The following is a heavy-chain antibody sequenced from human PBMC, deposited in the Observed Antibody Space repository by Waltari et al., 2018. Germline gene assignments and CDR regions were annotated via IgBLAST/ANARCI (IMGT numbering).Heavy chain of an antibody. CDR2: IYSGGST. J-gene: IGHJ6*02. V-gene: IGHV3-53*01. CDR3: ARDPGPMVRGVIPYYYYYGMDV. D-gene: IGHD3-10*01. Sequence: EVQLVESGGGLIQPGGSLRLSCAASGFTVSSNYMSWVRQAPGKGLEWVSVIYSGGSTYYADSVKGRFTISRDNSKNTLYLQMNSLRAEDTAVYYCARDPGPMVRGVIPYYYYYGMDVWGQGTTVTVSS. CDR1: GFTVSSNY.